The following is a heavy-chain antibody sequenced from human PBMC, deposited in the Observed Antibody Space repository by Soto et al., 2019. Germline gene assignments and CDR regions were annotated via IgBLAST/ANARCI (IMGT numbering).Heavy chain of an antibody. CDR3: ARGLAAAGLNWFDP. Sequence: QVQLQESGPGLVKPSETLSLTCTVSGGSVSSGSYYWSWIRQPPGKGLEWIGYIYYSGSTNYNPSLKSRVNISVDTSKNQFSLKLSSVTAADTAVYYCARGLAAAGLNWFDPWGQGTLVTVSS. CDR2: IYYSGST. J-gene: IGHJ5*02. CDR1: GGSVSSGSYY. V-gene: IGHV4-61*01. D-gene: IGHD6-13*01.